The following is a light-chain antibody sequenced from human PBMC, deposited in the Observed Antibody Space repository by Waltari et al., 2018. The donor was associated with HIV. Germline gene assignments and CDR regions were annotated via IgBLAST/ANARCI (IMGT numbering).Light chain of an antibody. CDR3: QSFDTDNHVI. CDR2: EDV. V-gene: IGLV6-57*01. J-gene: IGLJ2*01. CDR1: SARIASNY. Sequence: NFMLTQPHSVSESPGKTVTLSCTRNSARIASNYVQWFQPHPDSSPFTLIFEDVRRPSGVPDRFSGSIDRSSNSASLTISALKTEDEADYYCQSFDTDNHVIFGGGTKLTVL.